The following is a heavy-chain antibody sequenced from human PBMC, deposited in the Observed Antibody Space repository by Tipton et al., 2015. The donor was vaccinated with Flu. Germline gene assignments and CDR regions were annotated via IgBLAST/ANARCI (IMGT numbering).Heavy chain of an antibody. CDR1: GFAVSSNY. J-gene: IGHJ6*02. CDR2: LSGSGSSI. Sequence: SLRLSCAASGFAVSSNYMSWVRQAPGKGLEWVAGLSGSGSSIYYADSVKGRFTISRDNSKNMLYVQMNSLRAEDTAVYYCVKAKNYDIVAAYYGMDVWGQGTTVTVSS. V-gene: IGHV3-23*01. D-gene: IGHD3-9*01. CDR3: VKAKNYDIVAAYYGMDV.